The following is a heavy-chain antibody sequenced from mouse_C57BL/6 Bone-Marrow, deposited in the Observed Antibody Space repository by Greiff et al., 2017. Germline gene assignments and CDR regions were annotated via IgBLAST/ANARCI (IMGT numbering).Heavy chain of an antibody. CDR3: TPIYYPGRFAY. D-gene: IGHD1-1*01. V-gene: IGHV14-4*01. CDR2: IDPENGDT. J-gene: IGHJ3*01. Sequence: VQLKQSGAELVRPGASVKLSCTASGFNIKDDYMHWVKQRPEQGLEWIGWIDPENGDTEYASKFQGKATITADTSSNTAYLQLSSLTSEDTAVYYGTPIYYPGRFAYCGQGTLVTVSA. CDR1: GFNIKDDY.